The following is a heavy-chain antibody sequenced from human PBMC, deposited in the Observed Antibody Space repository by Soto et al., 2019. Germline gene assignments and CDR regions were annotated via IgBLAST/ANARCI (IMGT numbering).Heavy chain of an antibody. J-gene: IGHJ3*02. CDR2: ISSDGTKK. Sequence: QVQLVESGGGVVQPGRSLRLSCAASGFTFRSYAMHWVRQAPGKGLEWVAVISSDGTKKYYANSGKGRFTVSTDNSKNTLYLQMSSLRTEDTAVYYCGRPAIMGHSAFDIWGQGTMVTVSS. CDR1: GFTFRSYA. V-gene: IGHV3-30-3*01. D-gene: IGHD2-8*01. CDR3: GRPAIMGHSAFDI.